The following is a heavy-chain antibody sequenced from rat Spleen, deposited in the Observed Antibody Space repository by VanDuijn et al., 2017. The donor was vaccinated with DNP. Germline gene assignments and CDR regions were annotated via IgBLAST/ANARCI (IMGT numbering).Heavy chain of an antibody. CDR1: GFNFNDYW. CDR3: ASGPNYGAYSDYFNY. J-gene: IGHJ2*01. Sequence: EVKLVESGGGLVQPGRSLRLSCAASGFNFNDYWMGWVRQAPGKGLEWIGEINKDSSTIDYNPSLKDKFTVSRDNVQNTLYLQMRKLGSEDTAIYYCASGPNYGAYSDYFNYWGQGVMVTVSS. D-gene: IGHD1-11*01. V-gene: IGHV4-2*01. CDR2: INKDSSTI.